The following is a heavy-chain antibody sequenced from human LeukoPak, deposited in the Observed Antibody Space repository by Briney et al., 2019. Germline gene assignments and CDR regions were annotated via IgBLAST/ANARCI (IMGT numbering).Heavy chain of an antibody. Sequence: SETLSLTCAVYGGSFSGYYWSWIRQPPGKGLEWIGEINHSGSTNYNPSLKSRVIISVDTSKNQFSLKLSSVTAADTAVYYCAASSPLDAFDIWGQGTMVTVSS. J-gene: IGHJ3*02. V-gene: IGHV4-34*01. D-gene: IGHD6-13*01. CDR3: AASSPLDAFDI. CDR2: INHSGST. CDR1: GGSFSGYY.